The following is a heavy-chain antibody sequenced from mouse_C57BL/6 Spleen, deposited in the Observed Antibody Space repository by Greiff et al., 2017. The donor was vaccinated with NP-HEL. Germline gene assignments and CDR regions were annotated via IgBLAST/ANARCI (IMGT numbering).Heavy chain of an antibody. D-gene: IGHD2-12*01. J-gene: IGHJ1*03. CDR3: ARGLYDGDWYFDV. CDR1: GFTFSDYY. CDR2: INYDGSST. Sequence: EVKVVESEGGLVQPGSSMKLSCTASGFTFSDYYMAWVRQVPEKGLEWVANINYDGSSTYYLDSLKSRFIISRDNAKNILYLQMSSLKSEDTATYYCARGLYDGDWYFDVWGTGTTVTVSS. V-gene: IGHV5-16*01.